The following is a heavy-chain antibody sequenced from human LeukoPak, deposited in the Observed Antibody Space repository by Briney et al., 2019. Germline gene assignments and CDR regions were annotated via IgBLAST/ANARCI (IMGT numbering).Heavy chain of an antibody. J-gene: IGHJ6*03. CDR1: GGPLTNYY. D-gene: IGHD3-10*01. CDR3: ARVAKHFRGGLSFYYMDV. V-gene: IGHV4-59*01. Sequence: SETLSLTCTVSGGPLTNYYWSWIRQPPGKGLDWIGHIYYSGSTNYNPSLKSRVTISLDTSKNQFSLKVISVTAADTAVYYCARVAKHFRGGLSFYYMDVWGKGTTVTISS. CDR2: IYYSGST.